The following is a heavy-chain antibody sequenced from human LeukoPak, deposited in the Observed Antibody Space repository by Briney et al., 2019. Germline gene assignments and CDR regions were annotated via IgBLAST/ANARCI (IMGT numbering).Heavy chain of an antibody. CDR3: ARHFLAAPGGWFDP. CDR1: GGSISSYY. D-gene: IGHD6-25*01. J-gene: IGHJ5*02. Sequence: SETLSLTCTVSGGSISSYYWGWIRQPPGKGLEWIGSIYYSGSTYYNPSLKSRVTISVDTSKNQFSLKLSSVTAADTAVYYCARHFLAAPGGWFDPWGQGTLVTVSS. CDR2: IYYSGST. V-gene: IGHV4-39*01.